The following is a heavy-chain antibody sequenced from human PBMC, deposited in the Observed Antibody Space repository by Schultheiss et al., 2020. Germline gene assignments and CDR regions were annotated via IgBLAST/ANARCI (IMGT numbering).Heavy chain of an antibody. D-gene: IGHD5-12*01. CDR1: GYTLTELS. Sequence: ASVKVSCKVSGYTLTELSMHWVRQAPGKGLEWMGWISAYNGNTNYAQKLQGRVTMTTDTSTSTAYMELRSLRSDDTAVYYCARDPHSGYDPLDYWGQGTLVTVSS. CDR2: ISAYNGNT. V-gene: IGHV1-18*01. J-gene: IGHJ4*02. CDR3: ARDPHSGYDPLDY.